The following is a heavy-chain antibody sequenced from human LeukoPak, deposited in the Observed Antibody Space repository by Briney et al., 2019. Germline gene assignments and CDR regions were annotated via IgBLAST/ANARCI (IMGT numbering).Heavy chain of an antibody. CDR3: ATGIGQAFGL. V-gene: IGHV3-15*01. CDR1: EFTFSSAW. Sequence: GGSLRLSCAASEFTFSSAWMSWVRRAPGKGLEWVGHIKSQSHGGTTDYAAPVEGRFTISRDDSKNTLYLQMNSLMTEDTGVYYCATGIGQAFGLWGQGTMVTVSS. J-gene: IGHJ3*01. CDR2: IKSQSHGGTT. D-gene: IGHD2-21*01.